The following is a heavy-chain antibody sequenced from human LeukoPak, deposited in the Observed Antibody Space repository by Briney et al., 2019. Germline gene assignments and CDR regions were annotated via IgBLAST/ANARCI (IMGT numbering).Heavy chain of an antibody. CDR1: GFTSSSYW. Sequence: GGSLRLSCAASGFTSSSYWMSWVRQAPGKGLEWVANIKQVGSENYYVDSVKGRFTISRDNAKNSLYLQMNSLRAEDTAVYYCARDRGSCAWYEFDYWGQGTLVTVSS. V-gene: IGHV3-7*01. J-gene: IGHJ4*02. D-gene: IGHD6-19*01. CDR2: IKQVGSEN. CDR3: ARDRGSCAWYEFDY.